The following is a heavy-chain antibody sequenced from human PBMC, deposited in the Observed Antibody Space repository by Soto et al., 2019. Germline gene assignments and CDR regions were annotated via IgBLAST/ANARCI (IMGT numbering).Heavy chain of an antibody. D-gene: IGHD5-12*01. J-gene: IGHJ6*02. Sequence: SVKVSCKASGGTFSSYAISWVRQAPGQGLEWMGGIIPIFGTANYAQKFQGRVTITADESTSTAYMELSSLRSEDTAVYYCARVKDELVATDRDYYYYGMDVWGQGTTVTVSS. CDR2: IIPIFGTA. CDR1: GGTFSSYA. V-gene: IGHV1-69*13. CDR3: ARVKDELVATDRDYYYYGMDV.